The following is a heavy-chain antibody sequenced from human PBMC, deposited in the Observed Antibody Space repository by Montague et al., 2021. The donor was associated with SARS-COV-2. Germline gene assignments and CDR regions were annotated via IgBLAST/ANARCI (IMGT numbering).Heavy chain of an antibody. CDR1: GTSIRSGGYY. J-gene: IGHJ4*02. D-gene: IGHD3-3*01. Sequence: TLSLTCTVSGTSIRSGGYYWTWIRQHPGKGLEWIGYIFHTGRAYYNPSLETRVNISVDTSNNLFSLRLSSVTAADTAMYFCARVRLFYDLDYWGQGTLVTVSS. CDR3: ARVRLFYDLDY. V-gene: IGHV4-31*03. CDR2: IFHTGRA.